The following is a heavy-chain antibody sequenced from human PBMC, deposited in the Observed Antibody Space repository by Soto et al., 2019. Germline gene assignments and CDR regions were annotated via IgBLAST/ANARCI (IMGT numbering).Heavy chain of an antibody. CDR2: ISSSGSTI. CDR1: GFTFSDYY. J-gene: IGHJ4*02. CDR3: ARDRPLRTIFGVVQGSHRWGNDFDY. V-gene: IGHV3-11*01. Sequence: GGSLRLSCAASGFTFSDYYMSWIRQAPGKGLEWVSYISSSGSTIYYADSVKGRFTISRDNAKNSLYLQMNSLRAEDTAVYYCARDRPLRTIFGVVQGSHRWGNDFDYWGQGTLVTVSS. D-gene: IGHD3-3*01.